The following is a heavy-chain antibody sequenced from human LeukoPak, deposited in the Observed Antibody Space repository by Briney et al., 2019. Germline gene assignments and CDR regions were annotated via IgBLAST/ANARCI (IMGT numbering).Heavy chain of an antibody. Sequence: PGGSVRLSCAASAFSLNTYNMDWVRQAPGKGLEWGSSISYTGTYIYYADSVKGRFTISSDNAQNPVYLQMNNLRAEDTAVYYCVRDRGTYRPIDYWGQGTLVTVSS. V-gene: IGHV3-21*04. D-gene: IGHD1-26*01. CDR1: AFSLNTYN. CDR3: VRDRGTYRPIDY. J-gene: IGHJ4*02. CDR2: ISYTGTYI.